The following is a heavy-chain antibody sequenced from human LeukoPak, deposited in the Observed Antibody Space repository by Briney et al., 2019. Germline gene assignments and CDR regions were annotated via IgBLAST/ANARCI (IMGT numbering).Heavy chain of an antibody. D-gene: IGHD2-8*01. CDR3: ARYCTSGGCYSDH. Sequence: GGSLRLSCAASGFTFSSYGMSWVRQAPGKGLEWVSYISTTSSTIYYADSVKGRFTISRDNAQNSLYLQMNSLRDEDTAVYYCARYCTSGGCYSDHWGQGTLVTVSS. CDR2: ISTTSSTI. V-gene: IGHV3-48*02. CDR1: GFTFSSYG. J-gene: IGHJ4*02.